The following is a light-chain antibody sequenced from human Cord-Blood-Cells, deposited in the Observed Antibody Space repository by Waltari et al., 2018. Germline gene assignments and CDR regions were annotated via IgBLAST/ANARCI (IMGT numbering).Light chain of an antibody. Sequence: DIELTQSPCTLSLSPGERATLTCRASQSVSSSYLSCYQQPPGQAPRLLYYAASSRATGIPGMCSSSWAVADFTLTSSILEPENVALYYCQQYGSSPITFGQGTRLEIK. V-gene: IGKV3-20*01. CDR3: QQYGSSPIT. CDR2: AAS. CDR1: QSVSSSY. J-gene: IGKJ5*01.